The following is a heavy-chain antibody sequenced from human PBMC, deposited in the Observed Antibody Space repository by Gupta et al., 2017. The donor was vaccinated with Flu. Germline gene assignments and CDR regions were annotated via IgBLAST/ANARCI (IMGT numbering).Heavy chain of an antibody. CDR2: ISSSGVP. V-gene: IGHV3-48*03. CDR3: AIGHWDS. CDR1: GFNFSDHD. J-gene: IGHJ4*02. Sequence: EVLLVESGGGLVPPGGSLRISCAASGFNFSDHDVSWARQAPGKGLEWGSFISSSGVPYYTDSVKGRFTISRDNAKNSVYLQMDSLRAEDTAFYYCAIGHWDSWGQGTLVTVSS.